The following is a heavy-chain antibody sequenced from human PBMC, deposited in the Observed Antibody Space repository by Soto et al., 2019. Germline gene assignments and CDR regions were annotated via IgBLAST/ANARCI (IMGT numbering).Heavy chain of an antibody. D-gene: IGHD4-4*01. V-gene: IGHV3-23*01. Sequence: GGSLRLSCAASGFTFSSYAMSWVRQAPGKGLEWVSAISGSGGSTYYADSVKGRFTISRDNSKNTLYLQMNSLRAEDTAVYYCAKDRMDPTVTTVISGAFDIWGQGTMVTVSS. CDR2: ISGSGGST. CDR1: GFTFSSYA. J-gene: IGHJ3*02. CDR3: AKDRMDPTVTTVISGAFDI.